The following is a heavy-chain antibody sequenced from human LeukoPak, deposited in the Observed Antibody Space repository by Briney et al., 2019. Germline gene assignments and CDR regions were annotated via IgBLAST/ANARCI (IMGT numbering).Heavy chain of an antibody. D-gene: IGHD1-1*01. CDR2: IYHSGST. CDR1: GYSISSGYY. V-gene: IGHV4-38-2*01. Sequence: SETLSLTCAVSGYSISSGYYWGWIRQPPGKGLEWIGGIYHSGSTYYNPSLKSRVTISVDTSKNQFSLKLSSVTAADTAVYYCASGIRGPERYWGQGTLVTVSS. J-gene: IGHJ4*02. CDR3: ASGIRGPERY.